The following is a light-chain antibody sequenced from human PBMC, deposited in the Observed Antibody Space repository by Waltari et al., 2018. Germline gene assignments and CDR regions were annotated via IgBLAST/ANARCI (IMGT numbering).Light chain of an antibody. CDR3: QQSYNTPWT. V-gene: IGKV1-39*01. CDR2: AGS. J-gene: IGKJ1*01. Sequence: DIQMTQSPSSLSAPVGDRVTITCRAGQSISNFLNWYHQKPGKAPELLIYAGSTLQSGVPSRFSGSGSGTDFTLTISGLQPEDFVTYYCQQSYNTPWTFGQGTKVEIK. CDR1: QSISNF.